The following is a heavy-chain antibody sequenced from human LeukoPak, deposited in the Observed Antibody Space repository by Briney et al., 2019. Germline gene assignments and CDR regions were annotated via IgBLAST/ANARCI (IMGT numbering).Heavy chain of an antibody. D-gene: IGHD6-19*01. CDR1: GFTFSRCS. Sequence: GWSLRLSCAASGFTFSRCSMNWVRQAPGKGLEWVSSISSSSDVYYADSLKGRFTISRDNAKNSLYLQMNSLGADDTAVYYCARGIAVAAPDYWGQGSLVTVSS. CDR3: ARGIAVAAPDY. J-gene: IGHJ4*02. V-gene: IGHV3-21*01. CDR2: ISSSSDV.